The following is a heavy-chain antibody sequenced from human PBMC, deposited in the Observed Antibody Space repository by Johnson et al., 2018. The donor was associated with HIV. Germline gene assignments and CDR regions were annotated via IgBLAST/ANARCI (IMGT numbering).Heavy chain of an antibody. D-gene: IGHD7-27*01. V-gene: IGHV3-NL1*01. Sequence: QVQLVESGGDVVRPGGSLRLSCAGSGFIFDDYGMRWVRQPPGKGLEWVSLIYSGDSTYYADPVQGRFTISRDNSKNTLYLQMNSLRAEDTAVYYCAQDINWGGTAFDIWGQGTMVTVSS. CDR3: AQDINWGGTAFDI. J-gene: IGHJ3*02. CDR1: GFIFDDYG. CDR2: IYSGDST.